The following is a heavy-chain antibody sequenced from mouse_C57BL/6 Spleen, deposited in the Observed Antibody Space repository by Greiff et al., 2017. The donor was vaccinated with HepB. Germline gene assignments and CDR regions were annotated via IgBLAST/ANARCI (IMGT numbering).Heavy chain of an antibody. D-gene: IGHD2-5*01. Sequence: QVQLQQSGTELVKPGASVKLSCKASGYTFTSYWMHWVKQRPGQGLEWIGNINPSNGGTNYNEKFKSKATLTVDKSSSTAYMQLSSLTSEDSAVYYCARWRVNSKGAMDYWGQGTSVTVSS. CDR3: ARWRVNSKGAMDY. CDR1: GYTFTSYW. V-gene: IGHV1-53*01. CDR2: INPSNGGT. J-gene: IGHJ4*01.